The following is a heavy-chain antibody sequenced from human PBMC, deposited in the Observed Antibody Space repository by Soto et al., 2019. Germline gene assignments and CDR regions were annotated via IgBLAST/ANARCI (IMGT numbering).Heavy chain of an antibody. V-gene: IGHV3-7*05. CDR2: IKQDGSEK. J-gene: IGHJ4*02. CDR1: GFTFSSYW. CDR3: AREFGFDYYDSSGQYYFDY. D-gene: IGHD3-22*01. Sequence: GGSLRLSCAASGFTFSSYWMSWVRQAPGKGLEWVANIKQDGSEKYYVDSVKGRFTISRDNAKNSLYLQMNSLRAEDTAVYYCAREFGFDYYDSSGQYYFDYWGQGTLVTVSS.